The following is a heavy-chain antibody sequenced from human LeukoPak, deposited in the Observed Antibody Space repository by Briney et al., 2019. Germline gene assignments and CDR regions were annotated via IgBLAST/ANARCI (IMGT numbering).Heavy chain of an antibody. CDR1: GFTFSTYW. J-gene: IGHJ5*02. Sequence: GGSLRLSCAASGFTFSTYWMHWVRQAPGKGLVWVSRISSDGSSTTYADSVKGRFTISRDNAKNTLYLQMNSLRAEDTAVYYCARAEYSSSWPRFDPWGQGTLVTVSS. CDR2: ISSDGSST. V-gene: IGHV3-74*01. CDR3: ARAEYSSSWPRFDP. D-gene: IGHD6-13*01.